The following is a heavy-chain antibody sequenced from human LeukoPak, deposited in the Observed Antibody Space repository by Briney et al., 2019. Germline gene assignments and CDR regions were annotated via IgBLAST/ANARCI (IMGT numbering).Heavy chain of an antibody. CDR2: IRYDGSNK. Sequence: PGGSLRLSCAASGFTFSSYGMHWVRQAPGKGLEWVAFIRYDGSNKYYADSVKGRFTISRDNSKNTLYLQMNSLRAEDTAVYYCAKDGVTTRVIHYFDYWGQGTLVTVFS. CDR3: AKDGVTTRVIHYFDY. J-gene: IGHJ4*02. D-gene: IGHD4-11*01. CDR1: GFTFSSYG. V-gene: IGHV3-30*02.